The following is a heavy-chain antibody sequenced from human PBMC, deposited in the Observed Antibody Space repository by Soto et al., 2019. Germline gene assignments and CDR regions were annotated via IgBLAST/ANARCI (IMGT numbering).Heavy chain of an antibody. D-gene: IGHD3-10*01. Sequence: QVQLQESGPGLVKPSETLSLTCTVSGGSISRYYWNWIRQPPGKGLEWIGYIYYSGSTNYNPSLKSRVTISVDTSKNQFTLKLGSVPAADTAVYYCARDPGSGSYYGWFDPWGQGTLVTVSS. CDR3: ARDPGSGSYYGWFDP. V-gene: IGHV4-59*01. CDR1: GGSISRYY. CDR2: IYYSGST. J-gene: IGHJ5*02.